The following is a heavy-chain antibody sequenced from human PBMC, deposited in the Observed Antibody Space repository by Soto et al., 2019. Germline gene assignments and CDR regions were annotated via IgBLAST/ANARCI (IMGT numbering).Heavy chain of an antibody. J-gene: IGHJ4*02. CDR3: ARDFGHGYYLDY. CDR1: GFSFSNYN. D-gene: IGHD3-3*01. V-gene: IGHV3-48*02. Sequence: GGSLRLSCVASGFSFSNYNMNWVRQAPGKGLEWVSYITDSSDTVHYADSVRGRFTTSRDNAESSLYLQMNSLRDEDTAVYFCARDFGHGYYLDYWGRGTLVTVS. CDR2: ITDSSDTV.